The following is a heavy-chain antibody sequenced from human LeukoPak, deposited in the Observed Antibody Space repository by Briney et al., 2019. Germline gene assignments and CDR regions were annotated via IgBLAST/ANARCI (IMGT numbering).Heavy chain of an antibody. CDR1: GFTFSSYS. Sequence: PGGSLRLSCSASGFTFSSYSINWVRQAPGKGLEWLSSISSSSSDISYADSVTGRFTIYRANAKYSLYLQMNSLRATEPAVYYCARVRAYDSSGYVLAYWGQGTLVTVSS. D-gene: IGHD3-22*01. CDR3: ARVRAYDSSGYVLAY. J-gene: IGHJ4*02. V-gene: IGHV3-21*01. CDR2: ISSSSSDI.